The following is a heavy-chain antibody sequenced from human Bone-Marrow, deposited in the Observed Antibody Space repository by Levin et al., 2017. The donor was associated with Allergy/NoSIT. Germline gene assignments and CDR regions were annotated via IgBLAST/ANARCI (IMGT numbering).Heavy chain of an antibody. J-gene: IGHJ4*02. CDR3: ARGDYYYGSGSLDS. Sequence: SETLSLTCAVSGGSIGSSGYSWSWIRQPPGQGLEWIGFIYHDENTYYAPSLKGRVTISVDGSKRQFSLRLNSVTAADTAVYYCARGDYYYGSGSLDSWGQGTLVSVSS. V-gene: IGHV4-30-2*01. CDR1: GGSIGSSGYS. CDR2: IYHDENT. D-gene: IGHD3-10*01.